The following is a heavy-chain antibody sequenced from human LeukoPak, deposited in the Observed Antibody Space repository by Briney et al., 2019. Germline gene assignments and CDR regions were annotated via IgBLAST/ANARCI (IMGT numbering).Heavy chain of an antibody. D-gene: IGHD3-10*01. CDR3: AKDPGGFDY. J-gene: IGHJ4*02. CDR2: ISGSGGST. Sequence: GGSLRLFCAASGLTFSSYGMSWVRQAPGKGLEWVSAISGSGGSTYYADSVKGRFTISRDNSKNTLYLQMNSLRAEDTAVYYCAKDPGGFDYWGQGTLVTVSS. V-gene: IGHV3-23*01. CDR1: GLTFSSYG.